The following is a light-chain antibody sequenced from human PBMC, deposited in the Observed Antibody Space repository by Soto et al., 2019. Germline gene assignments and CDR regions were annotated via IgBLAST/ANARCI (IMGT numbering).Light chain of an antibody. J-gene: IGLJ1*01. CDR3: TSYTRSTTPYI. V-gene: IGLV2-14*01. Sequence: QSVLTQPASVSGSPGQSITISCTGTSGDVGGYNYVSWYQQHPGKAPKLMIYEVSNRPSGVSNRFSGSKSGNTASLTISGLQAEDEADYYCTSYTRSTTPYIYGTGSQGHRP. CDR1: SGDVGGYNY. CDR2: EVS.